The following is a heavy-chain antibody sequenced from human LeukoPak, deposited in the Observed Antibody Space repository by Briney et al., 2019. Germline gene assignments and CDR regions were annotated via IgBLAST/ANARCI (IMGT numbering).Heavy chain of an antibody. CDR1: GYTFTSYA. Sequence: ASVKVSCKASGYTFTSYAMHWVRQAPGQGLEWMGWINPNSGGTNYAQKFQGRVTLTRDTSISTAYMELSRLRSDDTAVYYCARDAYSSSSNAFDIWGQGTMVTVSS. D-gene: IGHD6-6*01. J-gene: IGHJ3*02. CDR2: INPNSGGT. V-gene: IGHV1-2*02. CDR3: ARDAYSSSSNAFDI.